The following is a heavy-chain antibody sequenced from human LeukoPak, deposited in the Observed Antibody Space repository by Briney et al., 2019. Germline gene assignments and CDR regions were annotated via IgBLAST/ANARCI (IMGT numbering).Heavy chain of an antibody. V-gene: IGHV1-2*02. CDR3: ARVGIFGVAYFDY. CDR2: INPNSGGT. CDR1: GYTFTGYY. Sequence: ASVKASCKASGYTFTGYYMHWVRQAPGQGLEWMGWINPNSGGTNYAQKFQGRVTMTRDTSISTAYMELSRLRSDDTAVYYCARVGIFGVAYFDYWGQGTLVTVSS. D-gene: IGHD3-3*01. J-gene: IGHJ4*02.